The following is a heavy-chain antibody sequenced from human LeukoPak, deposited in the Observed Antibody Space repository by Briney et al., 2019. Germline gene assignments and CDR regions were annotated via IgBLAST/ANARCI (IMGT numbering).Heavy chain of an antibody. D-gene: IGHD2-2*01. CDR3: AKIDRQYCSRSSCYPLDY. V-gene: IGHV5-51*01. Sequence: GDSLKISCKCSGYSFTSYWIGWVRQMPGKGLEWMGIIYPGDSDTRYSPSFQGQVTISVDKSISTAYLQWSSLKASDTAIYYCAKIDRQYCSRSSCYPLDYWGQGTQVTVSS. CDR1: GYSFTSYW. J-gene: IGHJ4*02. CDR2: IYPGDSDT.